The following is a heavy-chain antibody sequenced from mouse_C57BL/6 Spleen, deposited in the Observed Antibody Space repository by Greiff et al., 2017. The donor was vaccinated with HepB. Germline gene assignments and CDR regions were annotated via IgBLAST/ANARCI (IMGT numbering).Heavy chain of an antibody. CDR2: IFPGSGST. Sequence: VQLQQSGPELVKPGASVKISCKASGYTFTDYYINWVKQRPGQGLEWIGWIFPGSGSTYYNEKFKGKATLTVDKSSSTAYMLLSSLTSEDSAVYFCARRVYYGNSHWYFDVWGTGTTVTVSS. J-gene: IGHJ1*03. D-gene: IGHD2-1*01. CDR1: GYTFTDYY. CDR3: ARRVYYGNSHWYFDV. V-gene: IGHV1-75*01.